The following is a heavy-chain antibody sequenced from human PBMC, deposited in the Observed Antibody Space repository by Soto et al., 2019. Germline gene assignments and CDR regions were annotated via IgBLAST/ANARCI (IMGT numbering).Heavy chain of an antibody. Sequence: PSETLSLTCTVSGGSTSSYYWSWIRQPPGKGLEWIGYIYYSGSTNYSPSLKSRATISVDTSKNQFSLKLSSVTAADTAVYYCARLVDYFDYWGQGTLVTVSS. CDR2: IYYSGST. CDR1: GGSTSSYY. V-gene: IGHV4-59*08. CDR3: ARLVDYFDY. D-gene: IGHD3-16*02. J-gene: IGHJ4*02.